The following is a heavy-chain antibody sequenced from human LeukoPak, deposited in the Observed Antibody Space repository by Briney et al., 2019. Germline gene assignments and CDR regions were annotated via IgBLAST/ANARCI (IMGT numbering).Heavy chain of an antibody. CDR1: GFTFSSYS. D-gene: IGHD3-10*01. CDR2: ISSSSSYI. V-gene: IGHV3-21*01. CDR3: ARIMVRGVIIPPYFDY. J-gene: IGHJ4*02. Sequence: GGSLRLSCAASGFTFSSYSMNWVRQAPGKGLEWVPSISSSSSYIYYADSVKGRFTISRDNAKNSLYLQMNSLRAEDTAVYYCARIMVRGVIIPPYFDYWGQGTLVTVSS.